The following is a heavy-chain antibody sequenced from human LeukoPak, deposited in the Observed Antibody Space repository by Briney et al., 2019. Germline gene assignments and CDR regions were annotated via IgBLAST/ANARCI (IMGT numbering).Heavy chain of an antibody. CDR3: AKDGRGVDYFDY. J-gene: IGHJ4*02. Sequence: GGSLRLSCAASGLTFSSYAMGWVRHAPGEGLEWVSSISGSGGSTYYADSVKGRFTISRDNSKNTLSLQINSLRAEDTAVYYCAKDGRGVDYFDYWGQGTLVTVSS. CDR2: ISGSGGST. CDR1: GLTFSSYA. D-gene: IGHD2-8*01. V-gene: IGHV3-23*01.